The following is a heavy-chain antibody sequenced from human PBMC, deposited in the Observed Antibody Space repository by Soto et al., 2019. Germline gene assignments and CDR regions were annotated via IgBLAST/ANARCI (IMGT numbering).Heavy chain of an antibody. Sequence: GGSLRLSCAASGFTFSSYWMHWVRQAPGQGLVWVSRINSDESTTNYADSVKGRFTISRDNAKNTLYLQMNSLRAEDTAVYYCARARSDSYCVGDCYSDYYYYYGMDVWGQGTTVTVSS. CDR1: GFTFSSYW. D-gene: IGHD2-21*02. V-gene: IGHV3-74*01. CDR3: ARARSDSYCVGDCYSDYYYYYGMDV. CDR2: INSDESTT. J-gene: IGHJ6*02.